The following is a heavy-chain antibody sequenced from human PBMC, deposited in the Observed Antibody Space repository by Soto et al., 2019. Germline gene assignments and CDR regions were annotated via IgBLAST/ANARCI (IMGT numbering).Heavy chain of an antibody. Sequence: TMSLNCSINRHSISSSTYYWASSRQPPGRGLEWIGSVYYGENTYYNPSLKSRVTISVDTSKNLFSLNLSSVTAADTAMYYCARPQFSGTYHDPFKIWGPGTMVT. CDR2: VYYGENT. D-gene: IGHD1-26*01. J-gene: IGHJ3*02. CDR3: ARPQFSGTYHDPFKI. V-gene: IGHV4-39*02. CDR1: RHSISSSTYY.